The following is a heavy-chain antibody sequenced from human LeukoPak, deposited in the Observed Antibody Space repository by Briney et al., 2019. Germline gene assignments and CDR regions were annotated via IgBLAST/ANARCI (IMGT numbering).Heavy chain of an antibody. J-gene: IGHJ5*02. V-gene: IGHV1-3*01. CDR3: ARNRYCSGGSCYVWFDP. CDR1: GGTFSSYA. Sequence: GASVKVSCKASGGTFSSYAMHWVRQAPGQRLEWMGWINAGNGNTKYSQKFQGRVTITRDTSASTAYMELSSLRSEDTAVYYCARNRYCSGGSCYVWFDPWGQGTLVTVSS. CDR2: INAGNGNT. D-gene: IGHD2-15*01.